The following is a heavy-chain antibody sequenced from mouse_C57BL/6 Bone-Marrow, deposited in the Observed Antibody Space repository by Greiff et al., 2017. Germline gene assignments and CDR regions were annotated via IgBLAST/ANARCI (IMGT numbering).Heavy chain of an antibody. CDR3: ARKDSSSYYLDY. J-gene: IGHJ2*01. Sequence: VQLQQPGAELVKPGASVKMSCKASGYTFTSYWITWVKQRPGQGLEWIGDIYPGSGSTNYNEKFKGKATLTVDTSSSASYMQLSSLTSEDSAVFYCARKDSSSYYLDYWGQGTTLTVSS. CDR2: IYPGSGST. CDR1: GYTFTSYW. V-gene: IGHV1-55*01.